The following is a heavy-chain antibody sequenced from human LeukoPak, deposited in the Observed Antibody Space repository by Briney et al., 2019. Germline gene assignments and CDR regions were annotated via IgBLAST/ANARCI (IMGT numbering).Heavy chain of an antibody. Sequence: GESLILSCASSGFTFSSYWMIWVRHAPVKVLESLANIKQDGSEKYYVDSVKGRFTISRDNAKNSLYLQMSSLRAEDTAVYYCARTETESSWYFDYWGQGTLVTVSS. D-gene: IGHD6-13*01. CDR2: IKQDGSEK. CDR1: GFTFSSYW. V-gene: IGHV3-7*01. J-gene: IGHJ4*02. CDR3: ARTETESSWYFDY.